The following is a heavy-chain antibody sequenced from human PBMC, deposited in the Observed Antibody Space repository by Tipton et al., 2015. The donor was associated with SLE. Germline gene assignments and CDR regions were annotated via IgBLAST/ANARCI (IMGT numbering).Heavy chain of an antibody. D-gene: IGHD3-3*01. V-gene: IGHV3-73*01. J-gene: IGHJ4*02. Sequence: SLRLSCVVSGFTFSGFAIHWVRQASGKGLEWVGHIRSRSNNYATAYGASVKGRFTISRDDSKDTAYLQMNSLKVEDTAIYYGFAIYDLWSMFVRGQGTLVTVSS. CDR2: IRSRSNNYAT. CDR1: GFTFSGFA. CDR3: FAIYDLWSMFV.